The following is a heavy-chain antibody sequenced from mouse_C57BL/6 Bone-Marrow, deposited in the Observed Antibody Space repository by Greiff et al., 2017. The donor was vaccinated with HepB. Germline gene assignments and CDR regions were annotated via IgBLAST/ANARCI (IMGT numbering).Heavy chain of an antibody. D-gene: IGHD2-3*01. Sequence: QVQLQQPGAELVKPGASVKLSCKASGYTFTSYWMQWVKQRPGQGLEWIGEIDPSDSYTNYNQKFKGKATLTVDTSSSTAYMQISSLTSEDSAVYYCARWLLRRPFAYWGQGTLVTVSA. J-gene: IGHJ3*01. CDR2: IDPSDSYT. CDR1: GYTFTSYW. V-gene: IGHV1-50*01. CDR3: ARWLLRRPFAY.